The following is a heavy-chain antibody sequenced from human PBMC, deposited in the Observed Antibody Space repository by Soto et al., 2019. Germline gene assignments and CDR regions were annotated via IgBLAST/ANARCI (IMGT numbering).Heavy chain of an antibody. Sequence: GGSLRLSCAASGFTFSSYWMHWVRQAPGKGLVWVSRINSDGSSTGYADSVKGRFTISRDNAKNTLYLQMNSLRAEDTAVYYCAREQRDGYNYDYFDYWGQGTLVTVSS. V-gene: IGHV3-74*01. CDR1: GFTFSSYW. D-gene: IGHD5-12*01. CDR3: AREQRDGYNYDYFDY. J-gene: IGHJ4*02. CDR2: INSDGSST.